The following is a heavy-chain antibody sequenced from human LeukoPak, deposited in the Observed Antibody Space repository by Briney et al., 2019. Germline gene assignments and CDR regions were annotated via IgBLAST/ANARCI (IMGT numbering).Heavy chain of an antibody. Sequence: PGGSLRLSCAASGFTFSDYYMSWIRQAPGRGLEWLSYISISGTTIYYADSVKGRFTISRDNAKNSLYLQMNSLRGEDTAVYYCARGRGSYGENDYWGQGTLVTVSS. V-gene: IGHV3-11*04. CDR1: GFTFSDYY. D-gene: IGHD1-26*01. CDR2: ISISGTTI. CDR3: ARGRGSYGENDY. J-gene: IGHJ4*02.